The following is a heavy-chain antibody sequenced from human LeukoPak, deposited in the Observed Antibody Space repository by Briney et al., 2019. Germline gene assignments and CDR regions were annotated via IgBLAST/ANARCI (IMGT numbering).Heavy chain of an antibody. CDR3: AGYDFWSGYFNY. Sequence: PSETLSLTCTVSGGSISSGDYYWSWIRQPPGKGLEWIGYIYYSGSTYYNPSLKSRVTISVDTSKNQFSLKLSSVTAADTAVYYCAGYDFWSGYFNYWGQGTLVTVSS. CDR2: IYYSGST. D-gene: IGHD3-3*01. J-gene: IGHJ4*02. CDR1: GGSISSGDYY. V-gene: IGHV4-30-4*08.